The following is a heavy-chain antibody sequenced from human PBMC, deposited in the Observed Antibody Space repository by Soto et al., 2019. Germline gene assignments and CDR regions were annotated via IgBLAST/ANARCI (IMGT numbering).Heavy chain of an antibody. CDR3: AHSWRYYYDSSGYFYFDY. D-gene: IGHD3-22*01. CDR1: GLSLSTSGVG. V-gene: IGHV2-5*02. CDR2: IYWDDDK. Sequence: SGPTLVNPTQTLTLTCTFSGLSLSTSGVGVGWIRQPPGKALEWLALIYWDDDKRYSPSLKSRLTITKVTSKNQVVLTMTNMDPVDTATYYCAHSWRYYYDSSGYFYFDYWGHGTLVTVSS. J-gene: IGHJ4*01.